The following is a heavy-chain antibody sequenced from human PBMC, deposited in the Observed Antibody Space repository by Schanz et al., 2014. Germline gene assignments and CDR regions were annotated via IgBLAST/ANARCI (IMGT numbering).Heavy chain of an antibody. J-gene: IGHJ4*02. CDR3: ASPSGYSDYGTYFDF. V-gene: IGHV3-11*04. D-gene: IGHD5-12*01. CDR2: ICSSGNTI. CDR1: GFTFSKYW. Sequence: VQLVESGGGLVQPGGSLRLSCGGSGFTFSKYWMSWIRQAPGKGLEWVSYICSSGNTIYYADSVKGRFTISRDNAKNTLYLQMNSLRAEDTAVYYCASPSGYSDYGTYFDFWGQGTLVTVSS.